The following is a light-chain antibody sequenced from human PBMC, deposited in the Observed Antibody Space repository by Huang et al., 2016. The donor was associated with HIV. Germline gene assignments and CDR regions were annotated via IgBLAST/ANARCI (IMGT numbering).Light chain of an antibody. V-gene: IGKV1-39*01. CDR3: QQSSSTPFT. Sequence: DIQMTQSPSSLSASVGDRVTITCRASQSITTYLNWYQQKPGKAPKLLIYGASSLQTGVPSRFSGGGSGTDFTLNINGLQPEDFATYFCQQSSSTPFTFGPGTKVDIK. CDR2: GAS. CDR1: QSITTY. J-gene: IGKJ3*01.